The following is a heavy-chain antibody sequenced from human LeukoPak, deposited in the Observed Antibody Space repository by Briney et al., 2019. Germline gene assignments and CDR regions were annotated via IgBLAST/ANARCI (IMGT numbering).Heavy chain of an antibody. V-gene: IGHV4-39*01. CDR3: ARHRGGIAAAVDY. CDR2: IYYSGST. Sequence: SETLSLTCTVSGGSISSTSYYWGWIRQPPGKGLEWIGNIYYSGSTYYNPSLKSRVTISVDTSKNQFSLKLSSVTAADTAVYYCARHRGGIAAAVDYWGQGTLVTVSS. J-gene: IGHJ4*02. D-gene: IGHD6-13*01. CDR1: GGSISSTSYY.